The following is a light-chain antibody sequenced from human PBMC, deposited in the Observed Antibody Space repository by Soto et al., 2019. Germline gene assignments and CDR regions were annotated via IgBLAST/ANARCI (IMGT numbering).Light chain of an antibody. CDR1: QSVSGN. CDR2: GAS. V-gene: IGKV3-15*01. CDR3: QQYNNWTLT. Sequence: EIVMTQSPATLSVSPGERATLSCRASQSVSGNLAWYQQKPGKPPRLFIYGASTRATGIPARFSGSGSGTEFTLTISSLQSEDFADYYSQQYNNWTLTFGGGTKVEIK. J-gene: IGKJ4*01.